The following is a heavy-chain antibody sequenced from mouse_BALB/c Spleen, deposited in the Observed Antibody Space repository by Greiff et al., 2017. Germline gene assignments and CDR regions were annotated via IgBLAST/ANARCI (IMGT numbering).Heavy chain of an antibody. J-gene: IGHJ1*01. CDR2: INSNGGST. CDR1: GFTFSSYG. Sequence: EVHLVESGGGLVQPGGSLKLSCAASGFTFSSYGMSWVRQTPDKRLELVATINSNGGSTYYPDSVKGRFTISRDNAKNTLYLQMSSLKSEDTAMYYCARDENWYFDVWGAGTTVTVSS. V-gene: IGHV5-6-3*01. CDR3: ARDENWYFDV.